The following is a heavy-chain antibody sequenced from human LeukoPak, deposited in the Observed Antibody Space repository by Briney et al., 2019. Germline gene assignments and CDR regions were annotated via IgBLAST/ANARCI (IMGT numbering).Heavy chain of an antibody. Sequence: SETLSLTCTVSGGSISSYYWSWIRQPAGKGLEWIGRIYTSGSTNYNPSLNSRVTISVDTSKNQFSLKLSSVTAADTAVYYCARRYCIGGSCYSEPFDIWGQGTMGTVSS. CDR3: ARRYCIGGSCYSEPFDI. CDR1: GGSISSYY. D-gene: IGHD2-15*01. CDR2: IYTSGST. J-gene: IGHJ3*02. V-gene: IGHV4-4*07.